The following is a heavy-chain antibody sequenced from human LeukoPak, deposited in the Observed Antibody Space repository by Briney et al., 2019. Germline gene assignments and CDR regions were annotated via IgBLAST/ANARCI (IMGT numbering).Heavy chain of an antibody. CDR1: GFTFSSYS. V-gene: IGHV3-48*04. D-gene: IGHD2-15*01. CDR3: ARETKLLRNWFDP. J-gene: IGHJ5*02. Sequence: PGGSLRLSCAASGFTFSSYSMNWVRQAPGKGLEWVSYISSSGSTIYYADSVKGRFTISRDNAKNSLYLQMNSLRAEDTAVYYCARETKLLRNWFDPWGQGTLVTVSS. CDR2: ISSSGSTI.